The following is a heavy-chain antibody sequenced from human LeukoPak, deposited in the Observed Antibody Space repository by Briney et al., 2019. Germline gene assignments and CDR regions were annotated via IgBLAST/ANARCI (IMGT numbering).Heavy chain of an antibody. Sequence: ASVKVSCKASAYTFTGYNMHWVRQAPGQGLEWMGWISPNSGVTNYVQKFQGRVTMTRDTSISTAYMELSRLRSDDTAVYYCTRGGSTAAVDYWGQGTLVTVSS. J-gene: IGHJ4*02. D-gene: IGHD2-2*01. V-gene: IGHV1-2*02. CDR1: AYTFTGYN. CDR3: TRGGSTAAVDY. CDR2: ISPNSGVT.